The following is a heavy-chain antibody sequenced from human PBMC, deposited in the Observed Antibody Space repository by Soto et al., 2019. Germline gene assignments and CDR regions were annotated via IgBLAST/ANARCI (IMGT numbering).Heavy chain of an antibody. CDR2: IRQDGGEE. CDR3: AKSEGYSFDS. V-gene: IGHV3-7*01. Sequence: EVQLVESGGGLVQPGGSLRLSCAASGLSFSSHWMSWVRQAPGRGLEWVANIRQDGGEEQYSDSVKGRFTLSRDNAKKSLYLQMNGLRVDDTAVYYCAKSEGYSFDSRVQGTMVTVSS. D-gene: IGHD1-1*01. CDR1: GLSFSSHW. J-gene: IGHJ3*02.